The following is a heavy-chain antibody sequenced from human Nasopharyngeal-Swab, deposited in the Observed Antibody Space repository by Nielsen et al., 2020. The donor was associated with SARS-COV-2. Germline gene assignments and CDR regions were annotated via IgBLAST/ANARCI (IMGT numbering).Heavy chain of an antibody. Sequence: SVKISCKASGGTFSSYAISWVRQAPGQGLEWMGGIIPIFGTANYAQKFQGRVTITADKSTSTAYMELSSLRSGDTAVYYCARVGAGLYLDYWGQGTLVTVSS. CDR2: IIPIFGTA. J-gene: IGHJ4*02. CDR1: GGTFSSYA. D-gene: IGHD3-3*01. CDR3: ARVGAGLYLDY. V-gene: IGHV1-69*06.